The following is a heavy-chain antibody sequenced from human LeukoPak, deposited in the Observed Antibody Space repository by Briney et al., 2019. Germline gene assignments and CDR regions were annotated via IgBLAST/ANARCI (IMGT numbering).Heavy chain of an antibody. CDR1: GFTFSSYS. CDR3: ARDRLTTYYYYGMDV. J-gene: IGHJ6*02. CDR2: ISSSGSFI. D-gene: IGHD1-1*01. V-gene: IGHV3-21*01. Sequence: GGSLRLSCAASGFTFSSYSMNWVRQAPGEGLEWVSSISSSGSFIYYADSVKGRFTISRDNAKNSLYLQINSLRAEDTAVYYCARDRLTTYYYYGMDVWGQGTTVTVSS.